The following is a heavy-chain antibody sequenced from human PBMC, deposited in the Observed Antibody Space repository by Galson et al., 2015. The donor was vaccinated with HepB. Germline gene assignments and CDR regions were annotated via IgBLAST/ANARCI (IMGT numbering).Heavy chain of an antibody. J-gene: IGHJ4*02. V-gene: IGHV1-3*01. CDR1: GYTFTSYV. D-gene: IGHD6-19*01. Sequence: SVKVSCKASGYTFTSYVMHWVRQAPGQRLEWMGWINADNGNTKYSQKFQGRVTISRDTSASTAYMEVSSLRSEDTAVYTCARDRGAQDTSGWYPFDYWGQGTLVTVSS. CDR2: INADNGNT. CDR3: ARDRGAQDTSGWYPFDY.